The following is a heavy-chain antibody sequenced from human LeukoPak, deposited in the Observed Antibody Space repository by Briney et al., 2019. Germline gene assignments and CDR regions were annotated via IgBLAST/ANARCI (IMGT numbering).Heavy chain of an antibody. CDR1: GYTFTSYG. J-gene: IGHJ4*02. Sequence: GASVKVSCKASGYTFTSYGISWVRQAPGQGLEWMGWISAYNGNTNYAQKLQGRVTMTTDTSTSTAYMELRSLRSDDTAVYYCARDAISVVVVAATPDHWGQGTLVTVSS. D-gene: IGHD2-15*01. CDR2: ISAYNGNT. CDR3: ARDAISVVVVAATPDH. V-gene: IGHV1-18*01.